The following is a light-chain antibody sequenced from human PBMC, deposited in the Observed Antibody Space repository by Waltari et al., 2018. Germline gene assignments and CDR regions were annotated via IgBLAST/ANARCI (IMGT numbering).Light chain of an antibody. CDR2: LTH. V-gene: IGLV1-47*01. J-gene: IGLJ2*01. CDR3: ATRDEGPTVV. CDR1: ISNIETHY. Sequence: QSVLTQPPSASGTPGQSVTISCSGSISNIETHYVYWYQQLPGTAPKLLTYLTHQRPSGVPDRFSASKSGTSASLAISGLRFEDEADDYCATRDEGPTVVFGGGTKLTVL.